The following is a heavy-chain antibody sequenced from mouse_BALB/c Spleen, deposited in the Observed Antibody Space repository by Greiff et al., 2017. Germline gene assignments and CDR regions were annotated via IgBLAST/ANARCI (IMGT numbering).Heavy chain of an antibody. CDR1: GYTFTSYY. V-gene: IGHV1S56*01. CDR2: IYPGNVNT. CDR3: ARGEITFDD. Sequence: QVQLQQSGPELVKPGASVRISCKASGYTFTSYYIHWVKQRPGQGLEWIGWIYPGNVNTKYNEKFKGKATLTADKSSSTAYMQLSSLTSEDSAVYFCARGEITFDDWGQGTTLTVSS. D-gene: IGHD1-1*01. J-gene: IGHJ2*01.